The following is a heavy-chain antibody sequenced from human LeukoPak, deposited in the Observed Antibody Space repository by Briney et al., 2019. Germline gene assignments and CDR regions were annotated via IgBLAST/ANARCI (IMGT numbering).Heavy chain of an antibody. CDR3: AKEGVQYYYDSSAYDAFDI. D-gene: IGHD3-22*01. Sequence: PGGSLRLSCAASGFTFSSYAMSWVRQAPGKGLEWVSAISGSGGSTYYADSVKGRFTISRDNSKNTLYLQMNSLRAEDTAVYYCAKEGVQYYYDSSAYDAFDIWGQGTMVTVSS. CDR2: ISGSGGST. J-gene: IGHJ3*02. CDR1: GFTFSSYA. V-gene: IGHV3-23*01.